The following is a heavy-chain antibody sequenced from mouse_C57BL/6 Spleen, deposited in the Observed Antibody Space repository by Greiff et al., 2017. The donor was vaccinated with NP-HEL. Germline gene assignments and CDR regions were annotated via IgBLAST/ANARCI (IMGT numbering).Heavy chain of an antibody. V-gene: IGHV1-50*01. CDR2: IDPSDSYT. Sequence: VQLQQPGAELVKPGASVKLSCKASGYTFTSYWMQWVKQRPGQGLEWIGEIDPSDSYTNYNQKFKGKATLTVDTSSSTAYMQLSSLTSEDSAVYYCARLTTVVATDYWGQGTTLTVSS. D-gene: IGHD1-1*01. J-gene: IGHJ2*01. CDR3: ARLTTVVATDY. CDR1: GYTFTSYW.